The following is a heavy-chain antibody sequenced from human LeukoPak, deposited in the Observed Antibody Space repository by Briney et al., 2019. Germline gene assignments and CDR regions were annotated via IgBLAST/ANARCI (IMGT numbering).Heavy chain of an antibody. D-gene: IGHD2-15*01. CDR1: GGSISHYF. V-gene: IGHV4-59*12. Sequence: SETLSLTCTVSGGSISHYFWSWIRQPPGKPLEWIGYIYYSGSTNYNPSLKSRVTISVDTSKNQFSLKLSSVTAADTAVYYCARGGDIVVVVAATLAYYFDYWGQGTLVTVSS. CDR3: ARGGDIVVVVAATLAYYFDY. J-gene: IGHJ4*02. CDR2: IYYSGST.